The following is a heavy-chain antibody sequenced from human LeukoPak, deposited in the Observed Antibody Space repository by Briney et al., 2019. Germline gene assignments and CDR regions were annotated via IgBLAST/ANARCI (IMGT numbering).Heavy chain of an antibody. V-gene: IGHV3-53*04. J-gene: IGHJ4*02. Sequence: GGSLRLSCAASGVTVSRDYMSWVRQAPGKGLEWVSVIYSDGNTYYADSVKGRFTISRHNSKNTLFLQMDSLRTEDTATYYCANRMTFGGQGTLVTVSS. CDR2: IYSDGNT. CDR1: GVTVSRDY. CDR3: ANRMTF. D-gene: IGHD2/OR15-2a*01.